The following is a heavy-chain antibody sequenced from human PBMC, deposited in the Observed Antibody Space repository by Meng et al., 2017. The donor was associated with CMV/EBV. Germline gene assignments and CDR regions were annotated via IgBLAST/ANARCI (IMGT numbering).Heavy chain of an antibody. CDR3: AKGGSLRYFDWYPVDY. Sequence: GESLKISCAASGFAFSSYALHWVRRAPGKGLEWVSAIGTGGDTYYADSVMGRFTISRDNSKNTLYLQMNSLRAEDTAVYYCAKGGSLRYFDWYPVDYWGQGTLITVSS. V-gene: IGHV3-47*02. D-gene: IGHD3-9*01. CDR1: GFAFSSYA. J-gene: IGHJ4*02. CDR2: IGTGGDT.